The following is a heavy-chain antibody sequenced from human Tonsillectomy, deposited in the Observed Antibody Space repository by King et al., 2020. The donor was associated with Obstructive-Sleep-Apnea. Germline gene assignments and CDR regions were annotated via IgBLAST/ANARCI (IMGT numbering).Heavy chain of an antibody. D-gene: IGHD6-19*01. J-gene: IGHJ4*02. CDR3: ARDRGEVYSSGLGDY. CDR2: ISYDGSNK. CDR1: GFTFSSYA. V-gene: IGHV3-30-3*01. Sequence: VQLVESGGGVVQPGRSLRLSCAASGFTFSSYAMHWVRQAPGKGLEWVAVISYDGSNKYYADSVKGRFTISRDNSKNTLYLQMNSLRAEDTAVYYCARDRGEVYSSGLGDYWGQGTLVTVSS.